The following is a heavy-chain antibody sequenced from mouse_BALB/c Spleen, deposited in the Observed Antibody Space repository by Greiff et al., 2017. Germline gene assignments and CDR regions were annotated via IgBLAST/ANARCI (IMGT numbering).Heavy chain of an antibody. V-gene: IGHV5-17*02. CDR1: GFTFSSFG. CDR3: AREGFAMDY. J-gene: IGHJ4*01. CDR2: ISSGSSTI. D-gene: IGHD3-3*01. Sequence: EVQLVESGGGLVQPGGSRKLSCAASGFTFSSFGMHWVRQAPEKGLEWVAYISSGSSTIYYADTVKGRSTISRDNPKNTLFLQMTSLRSEDTAMYYCAREGFAMDYWGQGTSVTVSS.